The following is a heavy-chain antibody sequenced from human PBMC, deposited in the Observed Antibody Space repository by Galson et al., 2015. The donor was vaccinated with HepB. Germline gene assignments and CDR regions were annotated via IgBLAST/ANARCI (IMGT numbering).Heavy chain of an antibody. Sequence: SLRLSCAASGLTFGSYTMSWIRQTPGRRLEWVASVSHHGRDTYYADSVQGRFTVSRDNSNNTLFLEMKSLRVGDTARYFCAKSLTSGWYQYDCWGQGILVTVSS. D-gene: IGHD6-19*01. CDR3: AKSLTSGWYQYDC. CDR1: GLTFGSYT. V-gene: IGHV3-23*01. J-gene: IGHJ4*02. CDR2: VSHHGRDT.